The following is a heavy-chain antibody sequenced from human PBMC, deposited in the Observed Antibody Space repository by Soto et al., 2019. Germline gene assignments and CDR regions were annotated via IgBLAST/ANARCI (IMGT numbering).Heavy chain of an antibody. V-gene: IGHV3-13*01. Sequence: VGSVRLSCAASGFTFSSYDMHWVRQATGKGLEWVSAIGTAGDTYYPGSVKGRSTISRENAKNSLYLQMNSLRAGDTAVYYCARGYYMGGNYDYWGQGTLVTVSS. CDR1: GFTFSSYD. CDR2: IGTAGDT. CDR3: ARGYYMGGNYDY. J-gene: IGHJ4*02. D-gene: IGHD1-26*01.